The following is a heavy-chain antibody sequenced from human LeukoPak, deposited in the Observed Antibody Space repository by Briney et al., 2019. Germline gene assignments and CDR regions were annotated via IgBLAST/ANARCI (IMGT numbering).Heavy chain of an antibody. V-gene: IGHV3-23*01. CDR3: AKDLSSGTGRGFDY. CDR1: GFPFSAYA. CDR2: IRGSGDPA. J-gene: IGHJ4*02. D-gene: IGHD3/OR15-3a*01. Sequence: GGSPRLSCVASGFPFSAYAMSWVRQAPNKGLEWVSGIRGSGDPAYYAESVKGRFTIQRDNSKNTLYLNMNSLRAEDTALYYCAKDLSSGTGRGFDYWGQGTLVSVSS.